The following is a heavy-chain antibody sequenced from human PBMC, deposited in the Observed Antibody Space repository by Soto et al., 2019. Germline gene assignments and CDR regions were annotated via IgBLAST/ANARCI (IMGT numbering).Heavy chain of an antibody. J-gene: IGHJ4*02. CDR1: GGSISTYY. V-gene: IGHV4-59*08. D-gene: IGHD2-15*01. CDR2: VYSSGAT. Sequence: QLQPQESGPGLVKPSETLSLTCTVSGGSISTYYWSWIRRPPGKGLERLGSVYSSGATNCNPSLKSRVTISVDTSMNQLSLKLTSVTAAETSVYFCARRLAHCSGGIWHSDYWGQGTVVTVPS. CDR3: ARRLAHCSGGIWHSDY.